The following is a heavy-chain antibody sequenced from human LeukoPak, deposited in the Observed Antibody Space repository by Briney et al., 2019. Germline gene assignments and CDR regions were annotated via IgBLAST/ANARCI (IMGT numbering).Heavy chain of an antibody. CDR3: ASSIAVAGTVFDY. CDR1: GGTFSSYA. Sequence: SVKVPCKASGGTFSSYAISWVRQAPGQGLEWMGRIIPILGIANYAQKFQGRVTITADKSTSTAYTELSSLRSEDTAVYYCASSIAVAGTVFDYWGQGTLVTVSS. D-gene: IGHD6-19*01. V-gene: IGHV1-69*04. CDR2: IIPILGIA. J-gene: IGHJ4*02.